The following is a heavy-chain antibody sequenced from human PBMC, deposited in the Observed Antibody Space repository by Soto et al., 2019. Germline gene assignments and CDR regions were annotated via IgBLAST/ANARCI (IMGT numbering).Heavy chain of an antibody. J-gene: IGHJ6*02. CDR2: ISSSGTYI. D-gene: IGHD2-2*01. Sequence: LRLSFAASGFTFSTYSMNWVRQAPGKGLEWVSSISSSGTYIHYADSLKGRFTISRDNAKNSLYLQMISLRAEDTAVYYCARDPSDCSSTSCWGYYALDVWGQGTTVTVSS. CDR1: GFTFSTYS. V-gene: IGHV3-21*01. CDR3: ARDPSDCSSTSCWGYYALDV.